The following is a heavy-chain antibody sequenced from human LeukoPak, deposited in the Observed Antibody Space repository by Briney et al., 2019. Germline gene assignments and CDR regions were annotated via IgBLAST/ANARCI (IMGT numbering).Heavy chain of an antibody. CDR1: GFTFSDYE. D-gene: IGHD1-14*01. Sequence: PGGSLRLSCAASGFTFSDYEMTWVRQAPGKGLESLSYISPSGTDISYADSVKGRFTISRDNAKNSLYLQMNSLRVEDTAVYYCTRDPRNLDYWGQGTLVTVSS. V-gene: IGHV3-11*01. CDR2: ISPSGTDI. CDR3: TRDPRNLDY. J-gene: IGHJ4*02.